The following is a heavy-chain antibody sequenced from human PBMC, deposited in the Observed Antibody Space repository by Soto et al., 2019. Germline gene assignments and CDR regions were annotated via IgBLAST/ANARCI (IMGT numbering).Heavy chain of an antibody. CDR3: ARDTGTDYGGNSIPFDY. D-gene: IGHD4-17*01. CDR1: GFTFSSYA. Sequence: QVQLVESGGGVVQPGRSLRLSCAPSGFTFSSYAMHWVRQAPGKGLEWVAVISYDGRNEHYADSVKGRFTISRDNSKNTLYRQMNSLKVEDTSLYYCARDTGTDYGGNSIPFDYWGRGTLVTVSS. J-gene: IGHJ4*02. CDR2: ISYDGRNE. V-gene: IGHV3-30*04.